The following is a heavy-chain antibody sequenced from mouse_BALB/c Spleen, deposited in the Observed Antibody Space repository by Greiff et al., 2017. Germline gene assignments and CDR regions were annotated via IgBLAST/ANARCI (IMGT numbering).Heavy chain of an antibody. CDR2: ISTYYGDA. CDR1: GYTFTDYA. CDR3: ARPIYYDYDGPFAY. V-gene: IGHV1S137*01. J-gene: IGHJ3*01. D-gene: IGHD2-4*01. Sequence: QVQLKQSGAELVRPGVSVKISCKGSGYTFTDYAMHWVKQSHAKSLEWIGVISTYYGDASYNQKFKGKATMTVDKSSSTAYMELARLTSEDSAIYYCARPIYYDYDGPFAYWGQGTLVTVSA.